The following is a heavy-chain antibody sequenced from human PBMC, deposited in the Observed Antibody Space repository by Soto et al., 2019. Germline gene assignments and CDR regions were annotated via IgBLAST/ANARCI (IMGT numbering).Heavy chain of an antibody. J-gene: IGHJ5*02. D-gene: IGHD3-10*01. CDR3: ARRWCITMVWGGWFDP. Sequence: PSETLSLTCTVSGGPISSNDYCWSWIRQPPDRGLEWIGHIYDGGTTYSNPSLKSRITISVDTSKTQFSLKMNSVTAADTAVYYCARRWCITMVWGGWFDPWGQGTLVTVSS. CDR2: IYDGGTT. CDR1: GGPISSNDYC. V-gene: IGHV4-39*07.